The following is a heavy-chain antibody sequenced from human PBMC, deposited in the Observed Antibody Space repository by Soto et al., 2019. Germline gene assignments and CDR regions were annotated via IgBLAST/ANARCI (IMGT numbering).Heavy chain of an antibody. CDR2: LYSGGAT. J-gene: IGHJ4*02. CDR1: GFIVSSNY. CDR3: LRGRYGSQIH. V-gene: IGHV3-53*04. Sequence: EVRLVESGGGLVQPGGSLRLSCAASGFIVSSNYMTWVRQAPGKGLEWVSLLYSGGATHYAASVKGRFTISSHSSQNTLFLQMNSLRTGDTATYYCLRGRYGSQIHWGPGTKVTVSS. D-gene: IGHD3-10*01.